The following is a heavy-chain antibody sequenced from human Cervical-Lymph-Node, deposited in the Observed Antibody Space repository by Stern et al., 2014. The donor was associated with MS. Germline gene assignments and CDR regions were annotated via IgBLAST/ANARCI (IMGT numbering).Heavy chain of an antibody. J-gene: IGHJ5*02. CDR3: ARSPLEVEGWFDA. Sequence: QVQLQESGPGLVKPSETLSLTCTVSGASITSYYWNWIRQPPGKGLEWIGIMYFSGRGNYNPSLERRVPLSVGTSKNQISLQPRSLTAADAAVYYCARSPLEVEGWFDAWGQGTLVTVSS. V-gene: IGHV4-59*01. CDR2: MYFSGRG. CDR1: GASITSYY. D-gene: IGHD1-1*01.